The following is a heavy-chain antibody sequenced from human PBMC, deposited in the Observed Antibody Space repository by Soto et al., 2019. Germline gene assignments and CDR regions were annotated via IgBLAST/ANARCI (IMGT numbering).Heavy chain of an antibody. Sequence: SETISLRCTVSRGSSSSGDYYWSWIRQPPGKGLEWIGYIYXSGSTYYNRSLKSRVTISVETSKNQFSLRLSSVTAADTAVYYCARVDWGNWFDPWGQGTLVTVSS. V-gene: IGHV4-30-4*01. D-gene: IGHD3-16*01. CDR2: IYXSGST. J-gene: IGHJ5*02. CDR1: RGSSSSGDYY. CDR3: ARVDWGNWFDP.